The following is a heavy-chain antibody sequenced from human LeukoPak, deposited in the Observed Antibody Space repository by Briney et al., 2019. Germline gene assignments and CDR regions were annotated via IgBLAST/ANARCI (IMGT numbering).Heavy chain of an antibody. D-gene: IGHD3-3*01. J-gene: IGHJ6*03. V-gene: IGHV1-18*01. CDR2: ISAYNGNT. Sequence: ASVKVSCKASGYTFTSYGISWVRQAPGQGLEWMGWISAYNGNTNYAQKLQGRVTMTTDTSTSTAYMELRSLRSDAPAVYYCAREGPYYDSWSGYSPYYYYMDVWGKGTTVTVSS. CDR1: GYTFTSYG. CDR3: AREGPYYDSWSGYSPYYYYMDV.